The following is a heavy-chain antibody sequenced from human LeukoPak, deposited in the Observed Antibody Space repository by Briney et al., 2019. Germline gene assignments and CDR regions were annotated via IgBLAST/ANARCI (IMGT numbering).Heavy chain of an antibody. J-gene: IGHJ4*02. CDR2: IDPSGGST. V-gene: IGHV1-46*01. D-gene: IGHD3-10*01. CDR3: ASLGSGSSPIIDFDY. Sequence: GASVKVSCKASGYTLTSYYMHWVRQAPGQGLEWMGIIDPSGGSTNYAQKFQGRITMTRDTSTSTVYMDLSSLTSEDTAIYYCASLGSGSSPIIDFDYWGQGTLVTVSS. CDR1: GYTLTSYY.